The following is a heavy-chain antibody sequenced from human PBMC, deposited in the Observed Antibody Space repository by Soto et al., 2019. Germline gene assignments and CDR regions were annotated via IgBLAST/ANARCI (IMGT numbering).Heavy chain of an antibody. CDR2: IWHDGSNK. J-gene: IGHJ4*02. D-gene: IGHD1-26*01. CDR1: GVIFSNFG. Sequence: GGSLRLSCAASGVIFSNFGMHWVRHAPGKGLEWVGIIWHDGSNKYYADSVEGRFTISRDNSKNTVYLQMNSLRGEDTGIYYCAGFYVAAGAAPLEYWGQGTLVTVSS. V-gene: IGHV3-33*01. CDR3: AGFYVAAGAAPLEY.